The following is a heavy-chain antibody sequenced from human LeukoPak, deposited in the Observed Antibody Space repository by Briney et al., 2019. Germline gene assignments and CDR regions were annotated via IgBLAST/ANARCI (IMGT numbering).Heavy chain of an antibody. D-gene: IGHD2-21*02. V-gene: IGHV1-18*01. Sequence: ASVKVSCKASGYIFTNYGVSWVRQAPGQGLEWMGWISPYNGDRNFAQKLQGRVTMTTDTSTSTAYMELRSLRSDDTAVYYCARLVVTAIRSYYGMDVWGQGTTVTVSS. CDR2: ISPYNGDR. J-gene: IGHJ6*02. CDR3: ARLVVTAIRSYYGMDV. CDR1: GYIFTNYG.